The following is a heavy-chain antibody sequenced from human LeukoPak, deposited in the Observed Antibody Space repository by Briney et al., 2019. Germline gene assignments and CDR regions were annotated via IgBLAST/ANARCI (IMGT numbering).Heavy chain of an antibody. CDR2: IIPILGIA. CDR1: GGTFSSYA. J-gene: IGHJ3*02. Sequence: SVKVSCKASGGTFSSYAISWVRQAPGQGLEWMGRIIPILGIANYEQKFQGRVTITADKSTSTAYMELSSLRSEDTAVYYCASSPETSYDILTGYPRAFDIWGQGTMVTVSS. D-gene: IGHD3-9*01. V-gene: IGHV1-69*04. CDR3: ASSPETSYDILTGYPRAFDI.